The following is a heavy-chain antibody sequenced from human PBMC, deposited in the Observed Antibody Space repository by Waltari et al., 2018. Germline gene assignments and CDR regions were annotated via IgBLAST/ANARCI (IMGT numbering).Heavy chain of an antibody. CDR1: GSTFTGYY. CDR2: INPNSGGT. D-gene: IGHD3-3*01. Sequence: QVQLVQSGAEVKKPGASVKVSSTASGSTFTGYYMHGVRQAPGQGLEWMGRINPNSGGTNYAQKFQGRVTMTRDTSISTAYMELSRLRSDDTAVYYCARQKRVLESADYWGQGTLVTVSS. V-gene: IGHV1-2*06. J-gene: IGHJ4*02. CDR3: ARQKRVLESADY.